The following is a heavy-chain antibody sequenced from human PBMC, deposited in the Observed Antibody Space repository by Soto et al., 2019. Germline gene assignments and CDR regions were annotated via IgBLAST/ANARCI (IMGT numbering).Heavy chain of an antibody. D-gene: IGHD2-21*02. J-gene: IGHJ4*02. Sequence: QVQLQESGPGLVKPSQTLSLTCTVSGGSISSGGYYWSWIRQHPGKGLEWIGYIYYSGSTYYNPSLMSRVTISLDTSKNQFALKLSSVTAADTAVYYCARVFCGGNCYPNYWGQGTLVTVSS. CDR3: ARVFCGGNCYPNY. CDR2: IYYSGST. CDR1: GGSISSGGYY. V-gene: IGHV4-31*03.